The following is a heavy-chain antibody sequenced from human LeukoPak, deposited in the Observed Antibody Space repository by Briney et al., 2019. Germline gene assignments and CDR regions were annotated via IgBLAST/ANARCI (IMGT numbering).Heavy chain of an antibody. Sequence: GESLQISCKGSGYSFTNYWIGWVRRLPEKGLEWIGIIYPDDYETRYSPSFQGQVTISADKSITTAYLQWSSLKASDTAMYYCARGPATTSFRYLDWVVFHWGQGSLVTVSS. V-gene: IGHV5-51*01. D-gene: IGHD3-9*01. CDR3: ARGPATTSFRYLDWVVFH. J-gene: IGHJ4*02. CDR1: GYSFTNYW. CDR2: IYPDDYET.